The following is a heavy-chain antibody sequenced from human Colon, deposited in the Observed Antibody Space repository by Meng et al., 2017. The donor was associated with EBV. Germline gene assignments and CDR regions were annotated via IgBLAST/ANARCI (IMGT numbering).Heavy chain of an antibody. V-gene: IGHV4-30-4*01. CDR2: IYYTGST. CDR3: ARNYYFDY. J-gene: IGHJ4*02. CDR1: GGSINSGDYY. Sequence: GWLQVSGPGLVKPLQTLSLTFTVSGGSINSGDYYWSWIRQPPGKGLEWIGYIYYTGSTYYNPSLKSRVTISMDTSKNQFSLRLSSVTAADTAVYYCARNYYFDYWGQGTLVTVSS.